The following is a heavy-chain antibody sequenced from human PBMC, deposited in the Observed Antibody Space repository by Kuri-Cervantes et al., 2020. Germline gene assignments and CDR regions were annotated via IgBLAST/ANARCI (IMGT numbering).Heavy chain of an antibody. CDR2: ISSSSSYI. CDR3: ARASSYYDFTW. J-gene: IGHJ4*02. Sequence: GESLKISCAASGFTFSSYSMNWVRQAPGKGLEWVSSISSSSSYIYYADSVKGRFTISRDNAKNSLYLQMNSLRAEDTAVYYCARASSYYDFTWWGQGTLVTVSS. D-gene: IGHD3-3*01. CDR1: GFTFSSYS. V-gene: IGHV3-21*01.